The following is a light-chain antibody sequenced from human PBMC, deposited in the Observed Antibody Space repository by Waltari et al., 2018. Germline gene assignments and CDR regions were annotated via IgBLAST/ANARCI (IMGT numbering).Light chain of an antibody. J-gene: IGKJ2*01. CDR1: QSVSSY. CDR3: QQRSNWPSGYT. Sequence: EIVLTQSPATLSLSPGERATLSCRASQSVSSYLAWYQQKPGQAPRLLIYDASNRATGIPARFSGSGSGTDFTLTISSLEPEDFAVYYCQQRSNWPSGYTFGQGTKLGIK. V-gene: IGKV3-11*01. CDR2: DAS.